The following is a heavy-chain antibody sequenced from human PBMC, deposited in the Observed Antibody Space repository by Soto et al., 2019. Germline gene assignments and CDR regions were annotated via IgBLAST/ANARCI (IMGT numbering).Heavy chain of an antibody. Sequence: QVQLQESGPGLVKPSQTLSLTCTVSGVSMSSGGYYWPWIRQHPGKVLEWNGYTYYSGSTYSNPPVKMRLITSVDTSQNRCWLRLCSVTAADTAVYYGARADAGAFDIWYQGTMVTVSS. CDR2: TYYSGST. CDR1: GVSMSSGGYY. D-gene: IGHD3-10*01. J-gene: IGHJ3*02. V-gene: IGHV4-31*03. CDR3: ARADAGAFDI.